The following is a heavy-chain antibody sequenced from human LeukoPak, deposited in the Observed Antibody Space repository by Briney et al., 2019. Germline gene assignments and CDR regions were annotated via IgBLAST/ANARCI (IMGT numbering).Heavy chain of an antibody. J-gene: IGHJ4*02. CDR3: ARAARDYYDSSGYYYYFDY. CDR1: GFTVSSNY. D-gene: IGHD3-22*01. CDR2: IYSGGST. Sequence: GGSLRLSCAASGFTVSSNYMSWVRQDPGKGLEGVSVIYSGGSTYYADSVKGRLTISRDNSKNTLYLQMNSLRAEDTAVYYCARAARDYYDSSGYYYYFDYWGQGTLVTVSS. V-gene: IGHV3-53*01.